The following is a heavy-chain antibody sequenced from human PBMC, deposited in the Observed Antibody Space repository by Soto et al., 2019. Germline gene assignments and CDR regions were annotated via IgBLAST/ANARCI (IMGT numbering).Heavy chain of an antibody. Sequence: EVQLLESRGGLVQPGGSLRLSCAASGFTFSSYAMSWVRQAPGKGLEWVSSISDSGGSSYYGHSVKGRFTISRDNSKNTLYLQMNNLRAEDTAVYFCARAADDYGFWSGYLYWGQGTLVSVSS. CDR1: GFTFSSYA. CDR3: ARAADDYGFWSGYLY. CDR2: ISDSGGSS. V-gene: IGHV3-23*02. D-gene: IGHD3-3*01. J-gene: IGHJ4*02.